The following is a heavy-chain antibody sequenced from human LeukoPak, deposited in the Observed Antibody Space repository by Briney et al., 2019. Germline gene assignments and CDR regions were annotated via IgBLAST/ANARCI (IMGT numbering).Heavy chain of an antibody. Sequence: SETLSLTCAVYGGSFSGYYWSWIRQPPGKGLEWNGEINHSGSTNYNPSLKSRVTISVDTSKNQFSLKLSSVTAADTAVYYCARRPYYDILTVYPASRFDPWGQGTLVTVSS. J-gene: IGHJ5*02. CDR2: INHSGST. D-gene: IGHD3-9*01. CDR1: GGSFSGYY. V-gene: IGHV4-34*01. CDR3: ARRPYYDILTVYPASRFDP.